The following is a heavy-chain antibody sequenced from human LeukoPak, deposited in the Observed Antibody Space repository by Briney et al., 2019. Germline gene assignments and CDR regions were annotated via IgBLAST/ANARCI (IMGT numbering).Heavy chain of an antibody. CDR2: VNSDGSSI. Sequence: GGSLRLSCAASGFIFSSYWMHWVRQAPGKGLVWVSRVNSDGSSISYADSVKGRFSISRDNAKKTLYLQMNSLRAEDTAVYYCASIVGGYYPPVEAFDIWGQGIMVTVSS. J-gene: IGHJ3*02. CDR1: GFIFSSYW. CDR3: ASIVGGYYPPVEAFDI. V-gene: IGHV3-74*01. D-gene: IGHD3-3*01.